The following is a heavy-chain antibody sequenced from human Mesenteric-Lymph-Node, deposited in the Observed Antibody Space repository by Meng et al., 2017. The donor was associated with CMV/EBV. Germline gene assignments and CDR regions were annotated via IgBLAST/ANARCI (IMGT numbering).Heavy chain of an antibody. CDR1: GGSFSGYY. Sequence: QVQLQQWGAGLCNPSETLSLTCAVYGGSFSGYYWSWIRQPPGKGLEWIGEINHSGSTNYNPSLKSRVTISVDTSKNQFSLKLSSVTAADTAVYYCARHQRWLKSEGGFNYWGQGTLVTVSS. J-gene: IGHJ4*02. CDR3: ARHQRWLKSEGGFNY. V-gene: IGHV4-34*01. D-gene: IGHD4-23*01. CDR2: INHSGST.